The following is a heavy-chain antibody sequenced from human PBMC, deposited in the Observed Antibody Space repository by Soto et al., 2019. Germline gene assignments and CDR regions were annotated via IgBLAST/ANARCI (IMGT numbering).Heavy chain of an antibody. D-gene: IGHD2-15*01. J-gene: IGHJ4*02. V-gene: IGHV2-5*02. CDR1: GFSLSTSGVG. Sequence: QITLKESGPTLVKPTQTLTLTCTFSGFSLSTSGVGVGGFRHPQGRALEGLALIYWDDDKRYSPALKSRLTITKDTSKNPVVLTMTNMDPVDTATYYCAHRPSYCSGGSCYSGFDYWGQGTLVTVSS. CDR3: AHRPSYCSGGSCYSGFDY. CDR2: IYWDDDK.